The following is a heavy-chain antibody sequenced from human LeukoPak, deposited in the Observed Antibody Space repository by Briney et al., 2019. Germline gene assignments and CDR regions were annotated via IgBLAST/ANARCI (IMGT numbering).Heavy chain of an antibody. CDR2: ISSSGSTI. CDR1: GFTFSSYE. V-gene: IGHV3-48*03. J-gene: IGHJ6*04. D-gene: IGHD3-10*02. Sequence: GGSLRLSCAASGFTFSSYEMNWVRQAPGKGLEWVSYISSSGSTIYYADSVKGRFTISRDNAKNALYLQMNRLRTENTAVYYCAELGITMIGGVWGKGTTVTISS. CDR3: AELGITMIGGV.